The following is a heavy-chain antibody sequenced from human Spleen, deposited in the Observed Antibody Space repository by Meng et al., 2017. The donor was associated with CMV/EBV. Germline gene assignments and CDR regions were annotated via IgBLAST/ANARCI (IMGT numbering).Heavy chain of an antibody. CDR2: INWNGGST. Sequence: GGSLRLSCSVSGLIFRDAWMSWVRQAPGKGLEWVSGINWNGGSTAYADSVKGRFTISRDNAKNSLYLQMNSLRAEDTAFYYCARDASTNSGSYNWFDPWGQGTLVTVSS. CDR3: ARDASTNSGSYNWFDP. V-gene: IGHV3-20*04. J-gene: IGHJ5*02. D-gene: IGHD7-27*01. CDR1: GLIFRDAW.